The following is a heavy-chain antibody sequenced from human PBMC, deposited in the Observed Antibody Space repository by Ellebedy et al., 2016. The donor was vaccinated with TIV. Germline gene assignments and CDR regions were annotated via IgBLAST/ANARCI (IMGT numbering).Heavy chain of an antibody. D-gene: IGHD3-10*01. Sequence: SVKVSXXASGGTFSSYAISWVRQAPGQGLEWMGGIIPIFGTANYAQKFQGRVTITADESTSTAYMELNSLRAEDTAVYYCARDVSFRGRYFDYWGQGTLVTVSS. CDR3: ARDVSFRGRYFDY. V-gene: IGHV1-69*13. J-gene: IGHJ4*02. CDR1: GGTFSSYA. CDR2: IIPIFGTA.